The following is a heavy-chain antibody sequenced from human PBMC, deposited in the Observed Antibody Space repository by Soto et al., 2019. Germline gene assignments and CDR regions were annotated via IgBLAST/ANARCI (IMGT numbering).Heavy chain of an antibody. Sequence: GGSLRLSCAASGFTFSSYAMSWVRQAPGKGLEWVSAISGSGGSTYYADSGKGRFTISRDNSKNTLYLQMNSLRAEDTAVYYCAKVKQLSIAFDAFDIWGQGTMVTVSS. D-gene: IGHD6-13*01. CDR1: GFTFSSYA. CDR2: ISGSGGST. J-gene: IGHJ3*02. CDR3: AKVKQLSIAFDAFDI. V-gene: IGHV3-23*01.